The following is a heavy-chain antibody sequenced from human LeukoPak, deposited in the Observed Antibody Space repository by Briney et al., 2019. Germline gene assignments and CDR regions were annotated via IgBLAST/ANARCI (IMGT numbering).Heavy chain of an antibody. CDR3: CVAVTTRPDP. CDR2: INSDGSST. CDR1: GFTFSSYW. Sequence: GGSLRLSCAASGFTFSSYWMHWVSHGPGKGLVWVSRINSDGSSTNYADSVKGRFTISRDNAKNTLYLQMHSLRAEDTAVYYCCVAVTTRPDPWGQGTLVTVSS. J-gene: IGHJ5*02. D-gene: IGHD4-17*01. V-gene: IGHV3-74*01.